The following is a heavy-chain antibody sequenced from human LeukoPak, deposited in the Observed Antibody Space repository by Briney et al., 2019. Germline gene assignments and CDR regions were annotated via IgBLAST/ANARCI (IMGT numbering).Heavy chain of an antibody. CDR1: GFTFSSYA. Sequence: GGSLRLSCAASGFTFSSYAMHWVRQAPGKGLEWMAVISYDGSNKYYADSVKGRFTISRDNSKNTLYLQMNSLRAEDTAVYYCASPDTGLRASDYDFWSGYYFDWGQGTLVTVSS. D-gene: IGHD3-3*01. CDR3: ASPDTGLRASDYDFWSGYYFD. J-gene: IGHJ4*02. CDR2: ISYDGSNK. V-gene: IGHV3-30-3*01.